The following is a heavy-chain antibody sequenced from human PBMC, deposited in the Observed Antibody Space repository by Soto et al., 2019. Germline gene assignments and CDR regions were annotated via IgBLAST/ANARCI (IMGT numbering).Heavy chain of an antibody. Sequence: QVQLVESGGGVVQPGRSLRLSCAASGFTFSSYGMHWVRQAPGKGLEWVAVIWYDGSNKYYADSVKGRFTISRDNSKNTLYLQMNSLRAEDTAVYYCARDQVAARPSPGGFGYYYCGMDVWGQGTTVTVSS. CDR2: IWYDGSNK. D-gene: IGHD6-6*01. J-gene: IGHJ6*02. CDR1: GFTFSSYG. CDR3: ARDQVAARPSPGGFGYYYCGMDV. V-gene: IGHV3-33*01.